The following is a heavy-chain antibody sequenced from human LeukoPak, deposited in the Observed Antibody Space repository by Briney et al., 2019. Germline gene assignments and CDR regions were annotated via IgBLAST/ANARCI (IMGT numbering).Heavy chain of an antibody. V-gene: IGHV4-34*01. D-gene: IGHD3-10*01. CDR3: ERVGGVFDY. J-gene: IGHJ4*02. CDR1: RGSFSGYY. Sequence: SETLSLTCAVYRGSFSGYYWSWIRQPPGKGLEWIGEINHSGSTNYNPSLKSRVTISVDTSKNQFSLKLSSVTAADTAVYYCERVGGVFDYWGQGTLVTVSS. CDR2: INHSGST.